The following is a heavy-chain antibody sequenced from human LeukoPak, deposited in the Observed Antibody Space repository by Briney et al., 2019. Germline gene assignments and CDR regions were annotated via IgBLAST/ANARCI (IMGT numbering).Heavy chain of an antibody. Sequence: SETLSLTCTVSGGSISSSSYYWGWIRQPPGKGLEWIGSIYYSGSTYYNPSLKSRVTISVDTSKNQFSLKLSSVTAADTAVYYCARHGYYDSSGNDPWGQGTLVTVSS. CDR3: ARHGYYDSSGNDP. J-gene: IGHJ5*02. CDR2: IYYSGST. CDR1: GGSISSSSYY. D-gene: IGHD3-22*01. V-gene: IGHV4-39*01.